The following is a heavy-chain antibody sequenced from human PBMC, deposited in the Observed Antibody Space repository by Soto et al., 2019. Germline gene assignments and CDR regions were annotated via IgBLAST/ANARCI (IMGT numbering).Heavy chain of an antibody. CDR1: GFTFSSYA. Sequence: PGGSLRLSCAASGFTFSSYAMHWVRQAPGKGLEYVSAISSYGGSTYYANSLKGRFTISRDNSKNTLYLQMGSLRAEDMAVYYCARDPDSSGYYYFDYWGQGT. D-gene: IGHD3-22*01. CDR2: ISSYGGST. V-gene: IGHV3-64*01. CDR3: ARDPDSSGYYYFDY. J-gene: IGHJ4*02.